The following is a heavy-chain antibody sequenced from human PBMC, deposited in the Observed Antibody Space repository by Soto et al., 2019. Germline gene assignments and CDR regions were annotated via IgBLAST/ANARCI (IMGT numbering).Heavy chain of an antibody. D-gene: IGHD2-2*01. V-gene: IGHV2-5*02. J-gene: IGHJ3*01. CDR3: AHAYGGTSWPDDAFDV. CDR2: IYWDDDT. Sequence: QITLKESGPTLVKPTQTLTLTCIFSGFSFSADGVGVGWIRQPPGKALEWPALIYWDDDTRYSPSLKSRLTITKDNSKKLVVLTMTNMDPVDTATYYCAHAYGGTSWPDDAFDVWGQGTVVTVSS. CDR1: GFSFSADGVG.